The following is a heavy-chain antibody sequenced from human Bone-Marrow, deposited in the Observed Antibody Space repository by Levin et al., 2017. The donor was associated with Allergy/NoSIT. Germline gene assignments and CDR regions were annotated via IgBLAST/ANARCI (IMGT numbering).Heavy chain of an antibody. CDR2: INSDGSIT. Sequence: GESLKISCAASGFTFSSYWMHWVRQAPGTGLVWVSRINSDGSITNYADSVKGRFTFSRDNARNTLFLQMTSLRADDTGVYYCAREIVFSGIGAYYWGQGALVTVSS. J-gene: IGHJ4*02. V-gene: IGHV3-74*01. D-gene: IGHD5/OR15-5a*01. CDR3: AREIVFSGIGAYY. CDR1: GFTFSSYW.